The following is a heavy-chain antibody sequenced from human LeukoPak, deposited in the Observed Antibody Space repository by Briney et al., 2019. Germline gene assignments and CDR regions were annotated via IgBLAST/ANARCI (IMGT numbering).Heavy chain of an antibody. D-gene: IGHD2-2*01. CDR1: GFTFTGYS. J-gene: IGHJ6*02. CDR2: LGRSGEYT. V-gene: IGHV3-23*01. CDR3: VNDRPCDTCMPMDA. Sequence: GGSLRLSCAASGFTFTGYSMSWVRQAPGKGLEWVAGLGRSGEYTYYADSVKGRFTISRDNYKDTVSLQMNSLRAEDSAMYYCVNDRPCDTCMPMDAWGQGTTVTVSS.